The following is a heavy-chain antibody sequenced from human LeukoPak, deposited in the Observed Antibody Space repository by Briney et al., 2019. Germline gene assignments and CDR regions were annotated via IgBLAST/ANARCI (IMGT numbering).Heavy chain of an antibody. CDR3: ARAGNYDFWSGYAVYFDY. V-gene: IGHV4-38-2*02. J-gene: IGHJ4*02. CDR1: GYSMSSGYY. CDR2: MYHTGST. Sequence: SETLSLTCSVSGYSMSSGYYWGWIRQPPERGLEWIGSMYHTGSTYYNPSLKSRVNISVDTSKNQFSLKLSSVTAADTAVYYCARAGNYDFWSGYAVYFDYWGQGTLVTVSS. D-gene: IGHD3-3*01.